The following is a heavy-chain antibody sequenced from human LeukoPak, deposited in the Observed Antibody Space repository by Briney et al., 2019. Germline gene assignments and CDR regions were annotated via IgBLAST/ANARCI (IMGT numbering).Heavy chain of an antibody. CDR2: IYYSGST. J-gene: IGHJ5*02. CDR3: ARAAYCSSTSCYGWFDP. V-gene: IGHV4-31*03. Sequence: PSETLSLTCTVSGGSISSGGYYWSWIRQHPGKGLEWIRYIYYSGSTYYNPSLKSRVTISVDTSKNQFSLKLSSVTAADTAVYYCARAAYCSSTSCYGWFDPWGQGTLVTVSS. CDR1: GGSISSGGYY. D-gene: IGHD2-2*01.